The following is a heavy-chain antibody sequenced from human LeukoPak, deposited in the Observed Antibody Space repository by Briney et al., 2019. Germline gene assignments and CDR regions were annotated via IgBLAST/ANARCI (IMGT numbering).Heavy chain of an antibody. CDR2: IKEDGSEK. CDR1: GFTFSRFW. V-gene: IGHV3-7*01. CDR3: ARDQRASPAAADY. J-gene: IGHJ4*02. Sequence: GGSLRLSCAASGFTFSRFWMTWVRQAPGKGLDWVANIKEDGSEKYYVDSVKGRFTVSRDNAKNSLYLQMNSLRAEDTAVYYCARDQRASPAAADYWGQGTLVIVSS. D-gene: IGHD2-15*01.